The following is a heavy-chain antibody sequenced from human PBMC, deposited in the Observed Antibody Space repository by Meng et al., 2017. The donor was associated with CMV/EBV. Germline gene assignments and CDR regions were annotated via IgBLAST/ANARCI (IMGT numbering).Heavy chain of an antibody. D-gene: IGHD2-8*02. J-gene: IGHJ2*01. Sequence: GESLKISCAASGFTFSSYAMHWVRQAPGKGLEYVSAISSNGGSTYYADSVKGRFTISRDNAKNSLYLQMNSLRAEDTAVYYCARVGRWSIKADYYWYFDLWGRGTLVTVSS. CDR3: ARVGRWSIKADYYWYFDL. CDR1: GFTFSSYA. CDR2: ISSNGGST. V-gene: IGHV3-64*02.